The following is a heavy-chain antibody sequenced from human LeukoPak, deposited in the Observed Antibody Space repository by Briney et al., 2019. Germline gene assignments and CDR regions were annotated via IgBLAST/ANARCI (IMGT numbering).Heavy chain of an antibody. Sequence: SETLSLTCAVYGGSFSGYYWSWIRQPPGKGLEWIGEINHSGSTNYNPSLKSRVTISADTSKNQFSLKLSSVTAADTAVYYCARPITMVRGPFDPWGQGTLVTVSS. D-gene: IGHD3-10*01. V-gene: IGHV4-34*01. CDR1: GGSFSGYY. CDR3: ARPITMVRGPFDP. J-gene: IGHJ5*02. CDR2: INHSGST.